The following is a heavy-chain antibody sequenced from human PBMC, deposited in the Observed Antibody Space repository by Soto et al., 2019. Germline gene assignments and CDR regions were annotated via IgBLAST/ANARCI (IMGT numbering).Heavy chain of an antibody. CDR3: ARGLYSSSWYPDY. J-gene: IGHJ4*02. D-gene: IGHD6-13*01. CDR2: ISYGGSNK. V-gene: IGHV3-30-3*01. CDR1: GFTFSSYA. Sequence: QVQLVESGGGVVQPGRSLRLSCAASGFTFSSYAMHWVRQAPGKGLEWVAVISYGGSNKYYADSVKGRFTISRDNSKNTLYLQMNSLRAEDTAVYYCARGLYSSSWYPDYWGQGTLVTVSS.